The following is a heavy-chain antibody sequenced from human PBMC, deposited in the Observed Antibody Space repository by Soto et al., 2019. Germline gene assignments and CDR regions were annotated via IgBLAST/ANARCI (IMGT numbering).Heavy chain of an antibody. CDR1: GCSISSSSYY. J-gene: IGHJ6*01. CDR2: IYYSGST. D-gene: IGHD6-13*01. CDR3: ARHGGIAEADGMDV. V-gene: IGHV4-39*01. Sequence: SETLSLTCTISGCSISSSSYYWGWIRQPPGKGLEWIGSIYYSGSTYYNPSLKSRVTISVDTSKNQFSLKLSSVTAADTAVYYCARHGGIAEADGMDVCGQGTAVT.